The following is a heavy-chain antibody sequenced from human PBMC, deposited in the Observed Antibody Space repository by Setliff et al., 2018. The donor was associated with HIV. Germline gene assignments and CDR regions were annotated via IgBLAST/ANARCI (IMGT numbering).Heavy chain of an antibody. CDR3: ARSVDTTLVPAYYFDY. Sequence: SETLSLTCTVSGGSISGYYWSWIRQPPGKGLEWIGYIYYRGSTDYNPSLKSRVTISIDTSKNQFSLKLSSVTAADTAVYSCARSVDTTLVPAYYFDYWGQGTLVTVSS. J-gene: IGHJ4*02. CDR1: GGSISGYY. V-gene: IGHV4-59*01. CDR2: IYYRGST. D-gene: IGHD5-18*01.